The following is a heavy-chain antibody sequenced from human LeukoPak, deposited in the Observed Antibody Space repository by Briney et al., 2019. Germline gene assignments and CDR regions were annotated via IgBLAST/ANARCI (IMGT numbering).Heavy chain of an antibody. Sequence: KPSETLSLTCAVYGGSFSGYYWSWIRQPPGKGLEWIGEINHSGSTNYNPSLKSRVTISVDTSKNQFSLRLTSVTAADTAVYYCAREVCSGGTCQHGFDYWGQGTLVTVSS. CDR2: INHSGST. CDR3: AREVCSGGTCQHGFDY. D-gene: IGHD2-15*01. J-gene: IGHJ4*02. V-gene: IGHV4-34*01. CDR1: GGSFSGYY.